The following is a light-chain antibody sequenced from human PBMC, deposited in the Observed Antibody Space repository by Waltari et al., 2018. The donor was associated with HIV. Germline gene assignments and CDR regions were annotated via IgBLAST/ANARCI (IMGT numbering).Light chain of an antibody. CDR2: DVK. J-gene: IGLJ2*01. CDR3: ASLSNNLNLVV. V-gene: IGLV2-14*01. CDR1: NSDIRASDY. Sequence: QSALSQPASVSGSPGQSITISCNGTNSDIRASDYLAWYQIFPARAPRLLIYDVKKRPSGVSSRFSGSKAANTASLTISGLQLEDEAHFYCASLSNNLNLVVFGGGTHLTVL.